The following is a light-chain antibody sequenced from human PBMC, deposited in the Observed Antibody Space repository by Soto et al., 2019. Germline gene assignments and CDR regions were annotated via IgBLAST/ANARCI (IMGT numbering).Light chain of an antibody. J-gene: IGKJ1*01. CDR2: DAS. CDR3: QQYNYYSSWT. CDR1: QSISSW. V-gene: IGKV1-5*01. Sequence: DIQMTQSPSTLSASVGDRVTITCRASQSISSWLAWYQQKPGKAPKLLIYDASILKSGVPSRFSGSGSGTEFTLTISSLQPDDFATYYCQQYNYYSSWTFGQGTKVDIK.